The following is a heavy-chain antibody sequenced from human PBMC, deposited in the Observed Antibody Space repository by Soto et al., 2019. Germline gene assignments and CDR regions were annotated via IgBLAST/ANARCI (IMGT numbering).Heavy chain of an antibody. V-gene: IGHV4-30-4*01. CDR2: ISYSGST. D-gene: IGHD3-22*01. Sequence: PSETLSLTCTVSEDSISTGHYYWSWIRQPPGKGLEWIGYISYSGSTYYNPSLKSRATISVDRSKNQFSLNLSSVTAADTAVYYCARVNPRSLIVVVFDFWGQGTLVTVSS. CDR1: EDSISTGHYY. J-gene: IGHJ4*02. CDR3: ARVNPRSLIVVVFDF.